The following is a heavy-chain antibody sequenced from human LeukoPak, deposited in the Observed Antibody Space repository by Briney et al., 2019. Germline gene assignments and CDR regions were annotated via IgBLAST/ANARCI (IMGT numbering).Heavy chain of an antibody. CDR1: GFTFSSYG. CDR3: AKDGGLLLDY. Sequence: GGSLRLSCAASGFTFSSYGMHWVRQAPGKGLEWVAVISYDGSNKYYADSVKGRFTISRDNSKNTPYLQMNSLRAEDTAVYYCAKDGGLLLDYWGQGTLVTVSS. J-gene: IGHJ4*02. V-gene: IGHV3-30*18. D-gene: IGHD2-15*01. CDR2: ISYDGSNK.